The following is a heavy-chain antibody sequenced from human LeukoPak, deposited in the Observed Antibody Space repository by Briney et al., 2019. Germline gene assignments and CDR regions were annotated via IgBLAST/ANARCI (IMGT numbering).Heavy chain of an antibody. D-gene: IGHD6-19*01. J-gene: IGHJ6*03. CDR3: ARAAGDSSGWYRDYYYYMDV. CDR1: GGSISSYY. V-gene: IGHV4-59*01. Sequence: SETLPLTCTVSGGSISSYYWSWIRQPPGKGLEWIGYIYYSGSTNYNPSLKSRVTISVDTSKNQFSLKLSSVTAADTAVYYCARAAGDSSGWYRDYYYYMDVWGKGTTVTVSS. CDR2: IYYSGST.